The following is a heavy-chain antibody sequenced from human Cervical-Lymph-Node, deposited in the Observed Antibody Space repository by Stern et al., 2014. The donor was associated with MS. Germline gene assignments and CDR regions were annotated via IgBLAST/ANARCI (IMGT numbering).Heavy chain of an antibody. J-gene: IGHJ6*02. CDR1: GFTFSSYS. V-gene: IGHV3-21*01. Sequence: EMQLVESGGGLVKPGGSLRLSCAASGFTFSSYSMNWVRQAPGKGLEWVSSISGNTGYIYYADSVKGRFTISRDNAKNSLSLQMNSLRAEDTAVYYCAKAWGSSKLPYGLDVWGQGTTVTVSS. D-gene: IGHD1-26*01. CDR2: ISGNTGYI. CDR3: AKAWGSSKLPYGLDV.